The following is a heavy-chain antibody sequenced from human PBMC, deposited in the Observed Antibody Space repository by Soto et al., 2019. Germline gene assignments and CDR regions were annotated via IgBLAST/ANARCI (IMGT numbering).Heavy chain of an antibody. D-gene: IGHD2-2*01. CDR2: SSGGGGST. CDR3: HTVPNYYMDV. V-gene: IGHV3-23*01. J-gene: IGHJ6*03. Sequence: EVQLLESGGGLVQPGGSLRLSCAASGLTFSNYAMSWVRQAPGKGLEWVSGSSGGGGSTNYADSVKGRFTVSRDNSKNTLYLQMNSLRDEDTAVYYCHTVPNYYMDVWGKGTTVTVSS. CDR1: GLTFSNYA.